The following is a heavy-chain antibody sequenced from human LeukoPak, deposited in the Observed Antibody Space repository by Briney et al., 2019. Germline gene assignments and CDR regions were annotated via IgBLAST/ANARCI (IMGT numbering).Heavy chain of an antibody. J-gene: IGHJ4*02. CDR3: ARSAWLDY. CDR2: ISSSSSRI. CDR1: GFTFSSLT. V-gene: IGHV3-48*02. Sequence: PGGSLRLSCAASGFTFSSLTMNWVRQAPGKGLEWVSYISSSSSRIYYADSVKGRFTVTRDNAKNSMYLQMNSLRDEDTAVYYCARSAWLDYWGQGTLVTVSS.